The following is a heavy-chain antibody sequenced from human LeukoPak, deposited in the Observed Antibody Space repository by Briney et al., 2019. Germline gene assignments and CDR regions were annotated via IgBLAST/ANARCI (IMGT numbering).Heavy chain of an antibody. J-gene: IGHJ3*02. CDR3: AKGGYDSSGYTGGAFDI. D-gene: IGHD3-22*01. CDR1: GFTFDDHA. CDR2: ISWNNGSI. Sequence: QSGGSLRLSCAASGFTFDDHAMHWVRQAPGKGLEWVSGISWNNGSIGYADSVKGRSTISRDNAKNSLYLQMNSLRAEDTALYYCAKGGYDSSGYTGGAFDIWGQGTMVTVSS. V-gene: IGHV3-9*01.